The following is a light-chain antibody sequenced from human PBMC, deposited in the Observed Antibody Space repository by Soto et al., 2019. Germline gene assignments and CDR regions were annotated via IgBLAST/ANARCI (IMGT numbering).Light chain of an antibody. J-gene: IGLJ7*01. V-gene: IGLV2-14*01. CDR1: SSDVGGYDY. Sequence: QSVLTQPASVSGSPGQSIAISCTGTSSDVGGYDYVSWYQQHPAKAPKLMIYEVTNRPSGVSNRFSGSKSGNTASLSIAGRQPEEEADYYCSSQTSGSTRVFGSGTQLTVL. CDR3: SSQTSGSTRV. CDR2: EVT.